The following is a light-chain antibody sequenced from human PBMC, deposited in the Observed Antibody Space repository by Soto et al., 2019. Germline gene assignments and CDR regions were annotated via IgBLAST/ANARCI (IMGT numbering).Light chain of an antibody. V-gene: IGLV2-14*01. CDR2: EVS. J-gene: IGLJ3*02. CDR1: SSDVGSYNY. Sequence: QSALTQPASVSGSPGQSITISCTGTSSDVGSYNYVSWYQQHPGKAPKLMIYEVSNRTSGVSNRFSGSKSGNTASLTISGLQAEDEANYYCSSYTSSSTRVFGGGTQLTVL. CDR3: SSYTSSSTRV.